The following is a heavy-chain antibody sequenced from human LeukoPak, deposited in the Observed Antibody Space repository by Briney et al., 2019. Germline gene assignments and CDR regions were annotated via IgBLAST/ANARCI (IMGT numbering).Heavy chain of an antibody. CDR2: INHSGST. CDR1: GGSFSGYY. V-gene: IGHV4-34*01. J-gene: IGHJ5*02. CDR3: ACYGYSYGTRGDWFDP. D-gene: IGHD5-18*01. Sequence: SETLSLTCAVYGGSFSGYYWSWIRQPPGKGLEWIGEINHSGSTNYNPSLKSRVTISVDTSKNQFSLKLSSVTAAVTAVYYCACYGYSYGTRGDWFDPWGQGTLVTVSS.